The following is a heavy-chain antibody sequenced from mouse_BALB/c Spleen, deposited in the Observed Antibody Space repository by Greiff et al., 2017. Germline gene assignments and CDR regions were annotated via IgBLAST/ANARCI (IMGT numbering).Heavy chain of an antibody. Sequence: EVQLQQSGPGLVKPSQSLSLTCTVTGYSITSDYAWTWIRQFPGNKLEWMGYISYSGSTSYNPSLKSRISITRDTSKNQFFLQLNSVTTEDTATYYCARGGNGNYDWAWFAYWGQGTLVTVSA. CDR2: ISYSGST. CDR1: GYSITSDYA. V-gene: IGHV3-2*02. D-gene: IGHD2-1*01. CDR3: ARGGNGNYDWAWFAY. J-gene: IGHJ3*01.